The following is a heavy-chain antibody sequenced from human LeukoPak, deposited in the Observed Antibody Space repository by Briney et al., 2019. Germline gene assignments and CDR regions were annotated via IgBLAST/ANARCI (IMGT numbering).Heavy chain of an antibody. Sequence: ASVKVSCKASGYTFTSYGISWVRQAPGQGLEWMGWISAYNGNTNYAQKLQGRVTMTTDTSTSTAYMELRSLRSDDTAVYYCARDFSGEPRPDEYYYDSSGYNAFDIWGQGTMVTVSS. CDR2: ISAYNGNT. V-gene: IGHV1-18*01. CDR3: ARDFSGEPRPDEYYYDSSGYNAFDI. J-gene: IGHJ3*02. CDR1: GYTFTSYG. D-gene: IGHD3-22*01.